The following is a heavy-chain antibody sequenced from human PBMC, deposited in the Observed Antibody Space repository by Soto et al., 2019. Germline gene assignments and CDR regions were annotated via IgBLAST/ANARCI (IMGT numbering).Heavy chain of an antibody. CDR3: AKGVVAATVIDY. J-gene: IGHJ4*02. D-gene: IGHD2-15*01. Sequence: PGGSLRLSCAASGFTFSSYGMHWVRQAPGKGLEWVAVISYDGSNKYYADSVKGRFTISRDNSKNTLYLQMNSLRAEDTAVYYCAKGVVAATVIDYWGQGTRVTVSS. CDR2: ISYDGSNK. CDR1: GFTFSSYG. V-gene: IGHV3-30*18.